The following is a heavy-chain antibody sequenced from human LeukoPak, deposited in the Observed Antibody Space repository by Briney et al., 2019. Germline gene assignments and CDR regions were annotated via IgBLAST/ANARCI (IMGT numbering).Heavy chain of an antibody. CDR3: AKEDIVVVVAATYRLFDP. J-gene: IGHJ5*02. V-gene: IGHV3-30*18. CDR2: ISYDGSNK. Sequence: GGSLRLSCAASGFTFSSYGMHWVRQAPGKGLEWVAVISYDGSNKYYADSVKGRFTISRDNSKNTLYLQMNSLRAEDTAVYYCAKEDIVVVVAATYRLFDPWGQGTLVTVSS. D-gene: IGHD2-15*01. CDR1: GFTFSSYG.